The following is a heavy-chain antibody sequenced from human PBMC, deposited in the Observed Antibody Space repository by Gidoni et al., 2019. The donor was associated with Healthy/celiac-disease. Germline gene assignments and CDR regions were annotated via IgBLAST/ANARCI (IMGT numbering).Heavy chain of an antibody. D-gene: IGHD2-2*01. J-gene: IGHJ6*03. CDR3: ARMPAAMDYYYYYMDV. Sequence: QVQLVQSGAEVKKPGASVKVSCKASGYTFTSYYMHWVRQAPGQGLEWMGIINPSGGSTSYAQKFQGRVTMTRDTSTSTVYMELSSLRSEDTAVYYCARMPAAMDYYYYYMDVWGKGTTVTVSS. V-gene: IGHV1-46*01. CDR2: INPSGGST. CDR1: GYTFTSYY.